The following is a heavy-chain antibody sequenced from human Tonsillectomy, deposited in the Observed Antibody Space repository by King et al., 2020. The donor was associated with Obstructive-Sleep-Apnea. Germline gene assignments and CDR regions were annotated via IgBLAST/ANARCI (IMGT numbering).Heavy chain of an antibody. Sequence: VQLVESGGGLVQPGGSLRLSCAASGFTFSSYAMSWVRQAPGKGLEWVSAISGSGGSTYYADSVKGLFTISRDNSKNTLYLQMNSLSAEDTAVYYCAKDWLVVPAAILGDDWGWFDPWGQGTLVTVSS. D-gene: IGHD2-2*01. V-gene: IGHV3-23*04. CDR1: GFTFSSYA. J-gene: IGHJ5*02. CDR3: AKDWLVVPAAILGDDWGWFDP. CDR2: ISGSGGST.